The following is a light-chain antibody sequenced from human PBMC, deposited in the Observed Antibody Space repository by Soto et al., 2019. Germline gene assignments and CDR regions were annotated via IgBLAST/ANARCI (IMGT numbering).Light chain of an antibody. CDR1: QSVLDRSNNKNY. CDR3: QQYYGVPRT. CDR2: WAS. J-gene: IGKJ1*01. V-gene: IGKV4-1*01. Sequence: DIVMTQSPDSLAVSLGERATINCKSSQSVLDRSNNKNYLAWYQQKPGQPPKPLIYWASTREFGVPVRFSDSGSGTDFTLTISSLQAEDVALYYCQQYYGVPRTFGQGTKVEIK.